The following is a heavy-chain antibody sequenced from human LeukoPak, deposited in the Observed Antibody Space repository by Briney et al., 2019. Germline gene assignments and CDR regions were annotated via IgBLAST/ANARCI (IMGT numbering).Heavy chain of an antibody. Sequence: PSETLSLTCTVSGGSISSYYWSWIRQPPGKGLEWIGYIYYSGSTNYNPSLKSRVAISVDTSKNQFSLKLSSVTAADTAVYYCAASYSSSFKDGLDYWGKGTTVTISS. D-gene: IGHD6-13*01. V-gene: IGHV4-59*01. CDR2: IYYSGST. J-gene: IGHJ6*04. CDR3: AASYSSSFKDGLDY. CDR1: GGSISSYY.